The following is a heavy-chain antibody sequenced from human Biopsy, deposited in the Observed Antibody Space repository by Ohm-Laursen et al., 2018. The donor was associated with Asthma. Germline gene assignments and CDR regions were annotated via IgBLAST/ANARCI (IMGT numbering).Heavy chain of an antibody. D-gene: IGHD3-22*01. CDR2: ISWNSGNI. Sequence: SLRLSCSASGFSFADCAMHWVRQAPGKGLEWVSSISWNSGNIDYAVSVKGRFTISRDNAKNSLYLQMQSLRPEDTAFYYCAKSADYYDSTDYLDFWGRGTLVTVSS. CDR1: GFSFADCA. V-gene: IGHV3-9*01. J-gene: IGHJ4*01. CDR3: AKSADYYDSTDYLDF.